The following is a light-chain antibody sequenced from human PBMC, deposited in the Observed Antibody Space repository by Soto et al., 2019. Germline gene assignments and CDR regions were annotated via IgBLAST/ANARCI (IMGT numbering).Light chain of an antibody. CDR3: QQCGSSRIP. J-gene: IGKJ5*01. V-gene: IGKV3-20*01. Sequence: VVLTQSPATLSLSTGERATLSCRASQSVSSYLAWYQQKPGQAPRLLIYGASSRATGIPDRFSGSGSGTDFTLTISRLEPEDFAVYYCQQCGSSRIPFGQGTRLAIK. CDR1: QSVSSY. CDR2: GAS.